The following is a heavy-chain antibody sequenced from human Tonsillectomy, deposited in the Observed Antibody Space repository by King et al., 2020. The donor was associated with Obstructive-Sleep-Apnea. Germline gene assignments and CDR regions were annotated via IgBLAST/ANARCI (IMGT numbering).Heavy chain of an antibody. J-gene: IGHJ4*02. V-gene: IGHV4-59*08. CDR3: ARQGGYSSPYRY. D-gene: IGHD6-13*01. CDR2: IYYSGST. CDR1: GGSISSYY. Sequence: LQLQESGPGLVKPSETLSLTCTVSGGSISSYYWSWIRQPPGKGLEWIGYIYYSGSTNYNPSLKSRVTISVDTSKNQFSLKLSSVTAADTAVYYCARQGGYSSPYRYWGQGTLVTGSS.